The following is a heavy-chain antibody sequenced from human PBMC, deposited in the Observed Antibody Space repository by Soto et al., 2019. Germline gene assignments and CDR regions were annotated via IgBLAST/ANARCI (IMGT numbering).Heavy chain of an antibody. D-gene: IGHD3-10*01. V-gene: IGHV3-30*18. J-gene: IGHJ5*02. CDR1: GFTFSSYG. Sequence: HPGGSLRLSCAASGFTFSSYGMHWVRQAPGKGLEWVAVISYDGSNKYYADSVKGRFTISRDNSKNTLYLQMNSLRAEDTAVYYCAKDGLGTMEPLGWFDPWGQGTLVTVSS. CDR3: AKDGLGTMEPLGWFDP. CDR2: ISYDGSNK.